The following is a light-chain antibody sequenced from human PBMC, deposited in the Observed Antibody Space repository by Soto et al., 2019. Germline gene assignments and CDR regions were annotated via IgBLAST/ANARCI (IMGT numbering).Light chain of an antibody. V-gene: IGKV1-5*01. CDR3: QQYNSYTSWT. Sequence: DIQMTQSPSPLSASVGARVTITYRASQSTSSWLAWYQQKPGKAPKLLIYDASSLESGVPSRFSGSGSGTEFTLTISSLQPEDFATYYCQQYNSYTSWTVGQGTKVEIK. CDR1: QSTSSW. J-gene: IGKJ1*01. CDR2: DAS.